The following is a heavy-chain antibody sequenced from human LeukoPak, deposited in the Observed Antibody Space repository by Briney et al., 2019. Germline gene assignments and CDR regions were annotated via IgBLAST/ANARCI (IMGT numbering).Heavy chain of an antibody. D-gene: IGHD3-10*01. V-gene: IGHV4-59*01. CDR2: LYYSGST. J-gene: IGHJ5*02. CDR1: GGSISSYY. CDR3: ARDHSYGSGSYYSTNWFDP. Sequence: SETLSLTCTVSGGSISSYYWSWIRQPPGKGLEWIGYLYYSGSTNYNPSLKSRVTISVDTSKNQFSLRLSSVTAADTVVYYCARDHSYGSGSYYSTNWFDPWGQGTLVTVSS.